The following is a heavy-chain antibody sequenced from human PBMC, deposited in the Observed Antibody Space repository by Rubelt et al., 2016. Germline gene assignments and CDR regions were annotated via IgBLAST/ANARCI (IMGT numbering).Heavy chain of an antibody. CDR3: ARVGAAAGTDY. J-gene: IGHJ4*02. D-gene: IGHD6-13*01. V-gene: IGHV4-59*01. CDR1: GYSISSYY. CDR2: IYYSGST. Sequence: QVQLQESGPGLVKPSETLSLTCTVSGYSISSYYWTWIRQPPGKGLEWIGYIYYSGSTSYNPYLKSRVTISIDTSKNQISLKLSSVTAADTAMYDCARVGAAAGTDYWGQGALVTVSS.